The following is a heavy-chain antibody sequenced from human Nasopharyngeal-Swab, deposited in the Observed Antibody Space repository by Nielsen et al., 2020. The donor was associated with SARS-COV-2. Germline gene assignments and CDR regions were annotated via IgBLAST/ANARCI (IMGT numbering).Heavy chain of an antibody. V-gene: IGHV4-59*01. J-gene: IGHJ4*02. D-gene: IGHD3-10*01. CDR3: ARVRGITMIQGAYYFDN. CDR2: IYDSGNT. Sequence: WIRPPPGQGLEWIGYIYDSGNTNYNPILKSRVTISVDTSNNQFSLTLNSVTAADTAVYYCARVRGITMIQGAYYFDNWGQGTLVTVSS.